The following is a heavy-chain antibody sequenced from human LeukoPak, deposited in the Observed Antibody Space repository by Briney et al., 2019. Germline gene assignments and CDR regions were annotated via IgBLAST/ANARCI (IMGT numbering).Heavy chain of an antibody. CDR1: GFTFSTYA. CDR2: ISGSGDNT. CDR3: ARDRSCTGGSCYMDV. Sequence: GGSLRLSCAASGFTFSTYAMSWVRQAPGKGLEWVSGISGSGDNTNYADSVKGRFTISRANYKNTLSLQMSSLRVEDTAVYYCARDRSCTGGSCYMDVWGRGTTVTVSS. J-gene: IGHJ6*03. V-gene: IGHV3-23*01. D-gene: IGHD2-15*01.